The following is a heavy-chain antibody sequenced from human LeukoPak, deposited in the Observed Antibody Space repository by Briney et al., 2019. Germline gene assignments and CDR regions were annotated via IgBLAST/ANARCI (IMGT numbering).Heavy chain of an antibody. J-gene: IGHJ4*02. CDR1: GFTVSSNY. D-gene: IGHD4-17*01. Sequence: GGSLRLSCAASGFTVSSNYMSWVRQAPGKGLEWVSVIYGGGSTYYADSVKGRFTISRDNSKNMLYLQMNSLRAEDTAVYYCARAPMTTVTTSDYWGQGTVVTVSP. CDR3: ARAPMTTVTTSDY. V-gene: IGHV3-66*01. CDR2: IYGGGST.